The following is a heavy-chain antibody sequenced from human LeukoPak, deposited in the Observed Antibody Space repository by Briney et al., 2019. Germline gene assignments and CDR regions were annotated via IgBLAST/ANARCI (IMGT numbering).Heavy chain of an antibody. CDR2: INPNSGGT. Sequence: ASVKVSCKASGYSFTGYYMHWVRQAPGQGLEWMGWINPNSGGTKYAQKFQGRVTMTRDMSISTAYMGLTRLRSDDTAVYNCARGRLSAGWEIRPKFDYWGQGTLVTVSS. D-gene: IGHD1-26*01. J-gene: IGHJ4*02. V-gene: IGHV1-2*02. CDR1: GYSFTGYY. CDR3: ARGRLSAGWEIRPKFDY.